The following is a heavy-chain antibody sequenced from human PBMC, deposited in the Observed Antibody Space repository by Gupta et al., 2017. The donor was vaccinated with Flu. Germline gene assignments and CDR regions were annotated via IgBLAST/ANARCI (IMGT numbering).Heavy chain of an antibody. V-gene: IGHV2-5*02. CDR3: AHRRTHIRVWKEGLFDY. CDR1: VG. CDR2: IYWDDDK. J-gene: IGHJ4*02. D-gene: IGHD1-1*01. Sequence: VGVGWIRQPRGKAVEGLAFIYWDDDKRYNPSRRGRLTITKDTSRNQADLTMTNMKTVDTGTDYCAHRRTHIRVWKEGLFDYWGQGALVTVAS.